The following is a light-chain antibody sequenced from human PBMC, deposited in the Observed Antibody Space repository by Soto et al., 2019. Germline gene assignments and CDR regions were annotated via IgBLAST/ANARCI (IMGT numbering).Light chain of an antibody. CDR2: GAS. CDR1: QSVSSSY. Sequence: EMAMTQSPATLSVSPGERAILSCRASQSVSSSYLAWYQQKPGQAPRLLIFGASARATGIPDRFSGSGSGTDFTLTIDRLEPEDFAMYYCQQYSDSPPTFGQGTKVDIK. CDR3: QQYSDSPPT. V-gene: IGKV3-20*01. J-gene: IGKJ1*01.